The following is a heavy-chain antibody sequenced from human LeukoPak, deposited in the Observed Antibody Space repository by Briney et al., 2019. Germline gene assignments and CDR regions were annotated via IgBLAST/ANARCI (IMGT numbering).Heavy chain of an antibody. CDR1: GFTFSSSA. CDR2: VFSDGTYK. J-gene: IGHJ5*02. V-gene: IGHV3-30*18. Sequence: PGRSLTLSCAASGFTFSSSAMHWVRQAPGKGLEWVAVVFSDGTYKYYADSVKGRFTISRDNSKNMLFLQMNSLRAEDTAVYYCAKGPLYYYGDNAWFGPWGRGTLVTVSS. CDR3: AKGPLYYYGDNAWFGP. D-gene: IGHD4-17*01.